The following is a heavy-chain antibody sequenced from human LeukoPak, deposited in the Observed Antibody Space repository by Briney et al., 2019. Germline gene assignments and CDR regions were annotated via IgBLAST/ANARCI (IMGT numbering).Heavy chain of an antibody. CDR3: ASGTKYGYYYYYYMGV. Sequence: SETLSLTCAVYGGSFSGYYWSWIRQPPGKGLEWIGEINHSGSTNYNPSLKSRVTISVDTSKNQFSLKLSSVTAADTAVYYCASGTKYGYYYYYYMGVWGKGTTVTVSS. D-gene: IGHD4-17*01. CDR2: INHSGST. V-gene: IGHV4-34*01. CDR1: GGSFSGYY. J-gene: IGHJ6*03.